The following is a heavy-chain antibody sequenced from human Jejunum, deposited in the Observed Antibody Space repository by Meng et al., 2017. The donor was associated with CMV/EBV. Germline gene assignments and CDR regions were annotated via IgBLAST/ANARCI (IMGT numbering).Heavy chain of an antibody. Sequence: MNGVRQAPGKGLEWISGISNSGGETYYADSVKGWFTISRDNLKNTLSLQLASLRAEDTAVYFCAKDGDCVGGYPDCPLYHYGLDVWAQGTTVTVSS. CDR3: AKDGDCVGGYPDCPLYHYGLDV. V-gene: IGHV3-23*01. J-gene: IGHJ6*02. D-gene: IGHD3-22*01. CDR2: ISNSGGET.